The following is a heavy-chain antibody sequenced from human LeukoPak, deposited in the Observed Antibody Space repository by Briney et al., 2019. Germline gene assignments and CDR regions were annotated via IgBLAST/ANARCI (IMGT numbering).Heavy chain of an antibody. D-gene: IGHD3-9*01. Sequence: GGSLRLSCAASGFTFSSYAMSWVRQAPGKGLEWVSAISGNGGSTYYADSVKGRFTISRDNSKNTLYLQMNSLRAEDTAVYYCAKDHILRYFDWSPEYYFDYWGQGTLVTVSS. CDR1: GFTFSSYA. CDR2: ISGNGGST. J-gene: IGHJ4*02. V-gene: IGHV3-23*01. CDR3: AKDHILRYFDWSPEYYFDY.